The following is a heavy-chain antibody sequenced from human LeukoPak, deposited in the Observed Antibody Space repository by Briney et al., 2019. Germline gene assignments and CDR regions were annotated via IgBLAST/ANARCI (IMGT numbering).Heavy chain of an antibody. Sequence: GGTLRLSCAASGFTFDDYAMHWVRQAPGKGLEWVSGISWNSGSIGYADSVKGRFTISRDNAKNSLYLQMSSLRAEDTALYYCAKDREWELLGVFDYWGQGTLVTVSS. CDR3: AKDREWELLGVFDY. D-gene: IGHD1-26*01. CDR1: GFTFDDYA. CDR2: ISWNSGSI. J-gene: IGHJ4*02. V-gene: IGHV3-9*01.